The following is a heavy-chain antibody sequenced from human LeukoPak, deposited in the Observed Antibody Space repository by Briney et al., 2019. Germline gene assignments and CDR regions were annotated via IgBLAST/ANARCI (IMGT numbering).Heavy chain of an antibody. J-gene: IGHJ4*02. CDR2: IKQDGSEK. CDR1: GFTFSSYW. CDR3: ATSYGGYLFDY. D-gene: IGHD4-17*01. Sequence: PGGSLRLSCAASGFTFSSYWMSWVRQAPGKGLEWVANIKQDGSEKYYVDSVKGRFTISRDNAKNSLYLQMNSLRAEDTAVYYCATSYGGYLFDYWGQGTLVTVSS. V-gene: IGHV3-7*02.